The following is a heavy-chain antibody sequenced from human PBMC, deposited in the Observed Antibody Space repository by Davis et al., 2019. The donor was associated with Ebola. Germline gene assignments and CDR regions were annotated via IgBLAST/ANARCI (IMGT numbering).Heavy chain of an antibody. Sequence: SGPTLVKPTQTLTLTCTFSGFSLSTSGVGVGWIRQPPGKALEWLALIYWDDDKRYSPSLKSRLTITKDTSKNQVVLTMTNMDPVDTATYYCAHSGYSRELRQYYYYGMDVWGKGTTVTVSS. CDR3: AHSGYSRELRQYYYYGMDV. CDR2: IYWDDDK. D-gene: IGHD1-26*01. V-gene: IGHV2-5*02. CDR1: GFSLSTSGVG. J-gene: IGHJ6*04.